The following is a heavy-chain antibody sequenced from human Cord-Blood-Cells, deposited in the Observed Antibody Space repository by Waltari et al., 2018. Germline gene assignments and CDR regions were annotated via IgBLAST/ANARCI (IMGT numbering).Heavy chain of an antibody. CDR1: GGSISSGSYS. CDR2: IYTSGST. V-gene: IGHV4-61*09. D-gene: IGHD6-6*01. Sequence: QVKLQESGPGLVKPSQTLSLTCTVSGGSISSGSYSWSWIRQPAGKGLEWIGYIYTSGSTNNNPPLKGRVIISVDPSTNQSSLMLSSVTAADTAVYDCAGPTSSSSWYFDLWGRGARVTVSS. CDR3: AGPTSSSSWYFDL. J-gene: IGHJ2*01.